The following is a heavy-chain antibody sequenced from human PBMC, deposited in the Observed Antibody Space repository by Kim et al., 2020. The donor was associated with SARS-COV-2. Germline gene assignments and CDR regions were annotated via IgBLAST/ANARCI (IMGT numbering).Heavy chain of an antibody. V-gene: IGHV3-33*01. J-gene: IGHJ4*02. CDR3: ARDIDYSGSYCVY. CDR2: IWYDGSNK. CDR1: GFTFSSYG. D-gene: IGHD1-26*01. Sequence: GGSLRLSCAASGFTFSSYGMHWVRQAPGKGLEWVAVIWYDGSNKYYADSVKGRFTISRDNSKNTLYLQMNSLRAEDTAVYYCARDIDYSGSYCVYWGQGTLVTVSS.